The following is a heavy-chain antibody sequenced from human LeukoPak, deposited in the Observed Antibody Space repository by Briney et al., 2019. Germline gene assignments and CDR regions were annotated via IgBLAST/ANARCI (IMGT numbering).Heavy chain of an antibody. CDR1: GGSISSGGYY. J-gene: IGHJ4*02. CDR2: IYYSGST. CDR3: ARAVEGRVDY. D-gene: IGHD5-24*01. Sequence: SQTLSLTCTVSGGSISSGGYYWSWIRQHPGKGLEWIEYIYYSGSTYYNPSLKSRVTISVDTSKNQFSLKLSSVTAADTAVYYCARAVEGRVDYWGQGTLVTVSS. V-gene: IGHV4-31*03.